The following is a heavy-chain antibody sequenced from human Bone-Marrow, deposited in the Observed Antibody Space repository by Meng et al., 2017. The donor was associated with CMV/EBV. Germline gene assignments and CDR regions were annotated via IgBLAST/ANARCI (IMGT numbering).Heavy chain of an antibody. CDR2: IIPIFGAA. D-gene: IGHD4-17*01. J-gene: IGHJ4*02. V-gene: IGHV1-69*01. CDR3: ARCPLERADYGDYPYFDY. Sequence: TFSSYAINWVRQAPGQGLEWMGGIIPIFGAANYAQKFQGRVTITADESTSTAYMELSSLRSEDTAVYYCARCPLERADYGDYPYFDYWGQGTLVTVSS. CDR1: TFSSYA.